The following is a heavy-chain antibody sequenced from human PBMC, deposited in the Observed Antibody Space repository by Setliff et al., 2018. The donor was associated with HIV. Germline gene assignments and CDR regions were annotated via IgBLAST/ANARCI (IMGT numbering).Heavy chain of an antibody. CDR2: INAGNGNT. CDR3: ARGKGVGGVVITGGLDV. J-gene: IGHJ6*04. V-gene: IGHV1-3*01. CDR1: GYIFTSYA. Sequence: ASVKVSCKASGYIFTSYAIFWVRQAPGRRLEWMGWINAGNGNTKYSQTFQGRVTFTRDTSATTAYMELSSLTSEDTAVYYCARGKGVGGVVITGGLDVWGKGTTVTVSS. D-gene: IGHD3-10*01.